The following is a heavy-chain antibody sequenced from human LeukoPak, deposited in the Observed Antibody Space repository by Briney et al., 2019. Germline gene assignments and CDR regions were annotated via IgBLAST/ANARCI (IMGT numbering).Heavy chain of an antibody. V-gene: IGHV3-43D*03. J-gene: IGHJ4*02. CDR3: ATAPYDSRGIFDY. CDR2: ISWDGDST. D-gene: IGHD3-22*01. CDR1: GFTFDDYA. Sequence: GGSLRLSCAASGFTFDDYAMHWVRQAPGKGLECVSLISWDGDSTYYADSVKGRFAISRDNNKNSLYLQMSSLRTEDTALYYCATAPYDSRGIFDYWGQGTLVTVSS.